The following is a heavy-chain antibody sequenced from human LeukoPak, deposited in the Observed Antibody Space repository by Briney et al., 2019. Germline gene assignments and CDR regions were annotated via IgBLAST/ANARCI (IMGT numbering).Heavy chain of an antibody. V-gene: IGHV4-61*01. D-gene: IGHD4-23*01. J-gene: IGHJ4*02. Sequence: SETLSLTCTVSGGSVSSGSYYWSWLRQPPGKGLEWIGCIYYSGSTNYNPSLKSRVTISVHTSKNQFSLKLSSVTAADTAVYYCAREDYGGPVDYWGQGTLVTVSS. CDR2: IYYSGST. CDR1: GGSVSSGSYY. CDR3: AREDYGGPVDY.